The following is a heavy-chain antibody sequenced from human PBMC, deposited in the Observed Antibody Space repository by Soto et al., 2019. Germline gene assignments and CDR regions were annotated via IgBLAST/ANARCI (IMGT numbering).Heavy chain of an antibody. CDR1: GESISSNSAT. CDR2: TYYRSNWYT. D-gene: IGHD2-8*01. V-gene: IGHV6-1*01. Sequence: SQTPSLTCASSGESISSNSATLDSIRQSPSRGLEWLGRTYYRSNWYTDYAVSVKGRITISPDTSNNQLSLQLNSVTPDDTAVYYCARLIGNSWLDSWGQGTLVTVSS. CDR3: ARLIGNSWLDS. J-gene: IGHJ5*01.